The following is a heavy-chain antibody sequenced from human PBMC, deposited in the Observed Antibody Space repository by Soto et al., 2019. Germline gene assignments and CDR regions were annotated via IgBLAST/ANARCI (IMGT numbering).Heavy chain of an antibody. J-gene: IGHJ3*02. CDR1: GGSFSGYY. CDR2: INHSGST. V-gene: IGHV4-34*09. D-gene: IGHD1-26*01. Sequence: SETLSLTCAVYGGSFSGYYWSWIRQPPGKGLEWIGEINHSGSTNYNPSLKSRVTISVDTSKNQFSLKLSSVTAADTAVYYCARDGGSYRSDAFDIWGQGTMVTVSS. CDR3: ARDGGSYRSDAFDI.